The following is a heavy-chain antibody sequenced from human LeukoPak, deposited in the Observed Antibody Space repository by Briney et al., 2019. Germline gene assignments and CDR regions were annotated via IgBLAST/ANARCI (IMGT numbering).Heavy chain of an antibody. CDR2: ISWDGGST. Sequence: GGSLRLSCAASGFTFDDYTMHWVRQAPGKGLEWVSLISWDGGSTYYADSVKGRFTISRDNSKNSLYLQMNSLRTEDTALYYCAKDIFEFLELYGMDVWGQGTTVTVSS. CDR3: AKDIFEFLELYGMDV. V-gene: IGHV3-43*01. J-gene: IGHJ6*02. CDR1: GFTFDDYT. D-gene: IGHD3-3*02.